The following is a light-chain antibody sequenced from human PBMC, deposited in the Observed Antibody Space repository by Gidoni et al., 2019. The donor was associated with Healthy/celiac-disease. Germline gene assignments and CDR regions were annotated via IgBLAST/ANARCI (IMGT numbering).Light chain of an antibody. CDR2: AAS. J-gene: IGKJ4*01. CDR3: QQSYSTPLT. CDR1: QSISSY. V-gene: IGKV1-39*01. Sequence: DIQMTQSPSSLSASVGDRVTITCRASQSISSYLNWYQQQPGKAPKLLIYAASSLQSGVPSRLSGSGWGTDFTLTISSLQPEDFANYYCQQSYSTPLTFGGGTKVEIK.